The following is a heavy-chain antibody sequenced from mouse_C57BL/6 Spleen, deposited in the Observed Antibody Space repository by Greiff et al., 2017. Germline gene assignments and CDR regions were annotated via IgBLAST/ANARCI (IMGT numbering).Heavy chain of an antibody. CDR2: IYPSDSET. CDR3: AREDDYDRTWFAY. Sequence: QVQLQQPGAELVRPGSSVKLSCKASGYTFTSYWMDWVKQRPGQGLEWIGNIYPSDSETHYNQKFKDKATLTVDKSSSTAYMQLSSLTSEDSAVYYCAREDDYDRTWFAYWGQGTLVTVSA. J-gene: IGHJ3*01. CDR1: GYTFTSYW. V-gene: IGHV1-61*01. D-gene: IGHD2-4*01.